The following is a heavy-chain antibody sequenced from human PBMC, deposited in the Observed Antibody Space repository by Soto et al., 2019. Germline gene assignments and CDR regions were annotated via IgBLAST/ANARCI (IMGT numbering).Heavy chain of an antibody. CDR3: ARPQGRRSSSGFYHNGMDD. D-gene: IGHD6-25*01. Sequence: SETLSLTCAVSGGSISSSNWWSWVRQPPGKGLEWIGEIYHSGSTNYNPSLKSRVTISVDKSKNQFSLKLSSVTAADTAVYYCARPQGRRSSSGFYHNGMDDWGQGTTVTVSS. V-gene: IGHV4-4*02. CDR2: IYHSGST. J-gene: IGHJ6*02. CDR1: GGSISSSNW.